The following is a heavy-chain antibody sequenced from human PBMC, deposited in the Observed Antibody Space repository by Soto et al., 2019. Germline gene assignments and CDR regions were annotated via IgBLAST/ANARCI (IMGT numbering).Heavy chain of an antibody. D-gene: IGHD5-18*01. CDR1: GGTFSSYA. V-gene: IGHV1-69*01. CDR2: IIPIFGTA. J-gene: IGHJ5*02. CDR3: ARGQVGRDTAMVTNWFDP. Sequence: QVQLVQSGAEVKKPGSSVKVSCKASGGTFSSYAISWVRQAPGQGLEWMGGIIPIFGTANYAQNFQGRVTITADESTSTAYMELSSLRSEDTAVYYCARGQVGRDTAMVTNWFDPWGQGTLVTVSS.